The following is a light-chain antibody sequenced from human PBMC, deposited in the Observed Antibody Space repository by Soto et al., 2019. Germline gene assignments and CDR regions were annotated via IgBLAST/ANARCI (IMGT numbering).Light chain of an antibody. CDR1: SSDVGGYNY. CDR2: EVT. V-gene: IGLV2-8*01. J-gene: IGLJ1*01. CDR3: SSFAERNNLG. Sequence: QSVLTQPPSASGSPGQSVTISCTGSSSDVGGYNYVSWYQQFPGKAPKLIIYEVTKRPSGVPDRFSGSKSGNTASLTVSGLKAEDEADYYGSSFAERNNLGFGNGT.